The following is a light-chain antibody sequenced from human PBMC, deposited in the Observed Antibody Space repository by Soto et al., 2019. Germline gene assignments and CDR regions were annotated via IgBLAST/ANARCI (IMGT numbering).Light chain of an antibody. CDR1: QSISNW. CDR2: RAS. Sequence: DIQMTQSPSTLSASVGDRVTITCRASQSISNWLAWYQQKPGKAPKLLIYRASTLKIGVPSRFSGSGSGTEFTLTISSLQPDDFATYYCQQSYSTPWTFGQGTKLEIK. J-gene: IGKJ1*01. CDR3: QQSYSTPWT. V-gene: IGKV1-5*03.